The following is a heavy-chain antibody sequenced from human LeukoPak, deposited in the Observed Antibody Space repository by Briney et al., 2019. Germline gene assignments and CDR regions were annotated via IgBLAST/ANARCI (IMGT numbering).Heavy chain of an antibody. CDR2: INHSGST. Sequence: PSETLSLTCAVYGGSFSGYYWSWIRQPPGKGLEWIGEINHSGSTNYNPSLKSRVTISVDTSKNQFSLKLSSVTAADTAVYYCARERVITMVRGAPFDYWGQGTLVTVSS. D-gene: IGHD3-10*01. J-gene: IGHJ4*02. V-gene: IGHV4-34*01. CDR1: GGSFSGYY. CDR3: ARERVITMVRGAPFDY.